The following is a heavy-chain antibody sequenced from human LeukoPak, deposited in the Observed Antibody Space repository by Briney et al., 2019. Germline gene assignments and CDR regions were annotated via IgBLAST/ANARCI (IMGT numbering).Heavy chain of an antibody. CDR1: GYTFTSYD. V-gene: IGHV1-8*01. Sequence: ASVQVSCKASGYTFTSYDINWVRQATGQGLEWMGWMNPNSGNTGYAQKFQGRVTMTRNTSISTAYMELSSLRSEDTAVYYCARALAYCSSTSCYFWFDPWGQGTLVTVSS. J-gene: IGHJ5*02. CDR3: ARALAYCSSTSCYFWFDP. CDR2: MNPNSGNT. D-gene: IGHD2-2*01.